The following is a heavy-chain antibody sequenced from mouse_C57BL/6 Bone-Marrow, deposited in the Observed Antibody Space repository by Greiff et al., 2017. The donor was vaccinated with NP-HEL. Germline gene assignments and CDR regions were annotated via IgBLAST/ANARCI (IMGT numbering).Heavy chain of an antibody. V-gene: IGHV1-63*01. Sequence: QVQLKESGAELVMPGASVKLSCKASGYTFTNYWIGWAKQRPGHGLEWIGDIYPGGGYTNYNEKFKGKATLTADKSSSTAYMQFSSLTSEDSAIYYCARWITTVVEDAMDYWGQGTSVTVSS. CDR2: IYPGGGYT. CDR3: ARWITTVVEDAMDY. D-gene: IGHD1-1*01. CDR1: GYTFTNYW. J-gene: IGHJ4*01.